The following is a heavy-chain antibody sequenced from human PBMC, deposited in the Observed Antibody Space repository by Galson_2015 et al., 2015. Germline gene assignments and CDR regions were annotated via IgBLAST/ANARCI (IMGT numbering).Heavy chain of an antibody. V-gene: IGHV5-51*03. CDR1: GYTFTSYW. CDR2: IYPGDSET. Sequence: QSGAEVKKPGESLQISCKASGYTFTSYWIGWVRQMPGKGLEWMGIIYPGDSETKYSPSFQGQVTISVDKSISTAYLQWSSLKASDTAMYYCARRAGLSYDYWGQGTLVTVSS. J-gene: IGHJ4*02. CDR3: ARRAGLSYDY. D-gene: IGHD3/OR15-3a*01.